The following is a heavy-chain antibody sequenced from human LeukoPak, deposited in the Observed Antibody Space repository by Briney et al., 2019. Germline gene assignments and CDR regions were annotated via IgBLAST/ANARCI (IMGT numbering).Heavy chain of an antibody. Sequence: ASVKVSCKASGYTFTGYYMHWVRQAPGQGLEWMGWINPNSGGTNYAQKLQGRVTMTTDTSTSTAYMELRSLRSDDTAVYYCARGPYGGYSYGYELAYYYYGMDVWGQGTTVTVSS. V-gene: IGHV1-2*02. J-gene: IGHJ6*02. CDR1: GYTFTGYY. CDR2: INPNSGGT. D-gene: IGHD5-18*01. CDR3: ARGPYGGYSYGYELAYYYYGMDV.